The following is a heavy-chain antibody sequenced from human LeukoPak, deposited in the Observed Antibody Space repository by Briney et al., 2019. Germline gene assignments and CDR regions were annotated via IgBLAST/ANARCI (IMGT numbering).Heavy chain of an antibody. CDR3: ARVGAVGRSGWYDIDY. V-gene: IGHV1-2*02. CDR2: INPNSGGT. J-gene: IGHJ4*02. D-gene: IGHD6-19*01. CDR1: GYTFTGYY. Sequence: ASVKVSCKASGYTFTGYYMHWVRQAPGQGLEWMGWINPNSGGTNYAQKLQGRVTMTTDTSTSTAYMELRSLRSDDTAVYYCARVGAVGRSGWYDIDYWGQGTLVTVSS.